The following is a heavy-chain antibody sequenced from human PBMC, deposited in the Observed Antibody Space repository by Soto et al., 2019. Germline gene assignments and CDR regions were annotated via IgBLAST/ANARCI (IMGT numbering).Heavy chain of an antibody. V-gene: IGHV1-18*01. CDR3: ARPYYYGSGSIGYFDY. D-gene: IGHD3-10*01. CDR1: GYTFTRYG. CDR2: ISVYNGNT. J-gene: IGHJ4*02. Sequence: QVQLVQSGVEVKKPGASVKVSCKASGYTFTRYGISWVRQAPGQGLEWMGWISVYNGNTNYAQKLHGRVTMTTDTSTSTAYRGLRSLRSNDTAVYYCARPYYYGSGSIGYFDYWGQGTLVTVSS.